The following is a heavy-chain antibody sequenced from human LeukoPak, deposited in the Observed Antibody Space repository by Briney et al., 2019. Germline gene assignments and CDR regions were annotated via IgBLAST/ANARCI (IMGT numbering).Heavy chain of an antibody. Sequence: GGSLRLSCAASGFTFSDYYMSWIRQAPGKGLEWVSYISSSGSTIYYADSVKGRFTISRDNSKNTLYLQMNSLRAEDTAVYYCAREFRNKEPSTVLRFLEWLLGYFDYWGQGTLVTVSS. J-gene: IGHJ4*02. CDR3: AREFRNKEPSTVLRFLEWLLGYFDY. V-gene: IGHV3-11*04. CDR1: GFTFSDYY. CDR2: ISSSGSTI. D-gene: IGHD3-3*01.